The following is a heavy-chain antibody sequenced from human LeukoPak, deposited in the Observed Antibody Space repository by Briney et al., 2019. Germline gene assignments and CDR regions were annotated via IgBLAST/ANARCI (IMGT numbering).Heavy chain of an antibody. Sequence: PGGSLRLSCAASGFSFSGYWMTWVRQAPGKGLEWVANIKEDGSEKYYADFVKGRLTISRDNAKNSLDRQMNSLRAEDTAVYYCARRGSTDYWGQGTLVTVSS. CDR2: IKEDGSEK. CDR3: ARRGSTDY. CDR1: GFSFSGYW. D-gene: IGHD2/OR15-2a*01. V-gene: IGHV3-7*03. J-gene: IGHJ4*02.